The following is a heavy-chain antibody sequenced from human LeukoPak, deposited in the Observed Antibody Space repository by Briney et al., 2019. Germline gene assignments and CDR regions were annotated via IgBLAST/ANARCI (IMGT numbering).Heavy chain of an antibody. CDR2: IYYSGSI. V-gene: IGHV4-59*01. Sequence: SETLSLTCTVSGASISSYYWSWIRQPPGKGLEWMGDIYYSGSIKYNPSFKSRVTMSVDTSKNQFFLKLSSVTAADTAIYYCARENPSGYYNRPIDYWGQGTLVTVSS. CDR1: GASISSYY. D-gene: IGHD3-22*01. CDR3: ARENPSGYYNRPIDY. J-gene: IGHJ4*02.